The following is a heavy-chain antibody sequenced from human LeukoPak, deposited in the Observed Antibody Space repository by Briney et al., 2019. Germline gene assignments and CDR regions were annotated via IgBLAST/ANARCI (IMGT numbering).Heavy chain of an antibody. D-gene: IGHD6-13*01. Sequence: GASVKVSCKASGYTFTGYYMHWVRQAPGQGLEWMGWINPNSGGTNYAQKFQGRVTMTRDTSISTAYMELSRLRSDDTAVYYCARGAPYSSSWGFDPWGQGTLVTVSS. J-gene: IGHJ5*02. CDR1: GYTFTGYY. CDR3: ARGAPYSSSWGFDP. V-gene: IGHV1-2*02. CDR2: INPNSGGT.